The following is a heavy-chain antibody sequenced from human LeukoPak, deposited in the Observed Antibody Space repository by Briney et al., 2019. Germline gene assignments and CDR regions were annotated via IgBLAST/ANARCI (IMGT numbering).Heavy chain of an antibody. CDR2: IYYSGGT. CDR1: GGSISSYY. Sequence: SETLSLTCTVSGGSISSYYWTWIRQPPGKGLEWIGYIYYSGGTNYNPSLKSRVTISVDTSKNQFSLEQSSVTAADTAVYYCARVEYSSSAPLFDYWGQGTLVTVSS. J-gene: IGHJ4*02. V-gene: IGHV4-59*01. CDR3: ARVEYSSSAPLFDY. D-gene: IGHD6-6*01.